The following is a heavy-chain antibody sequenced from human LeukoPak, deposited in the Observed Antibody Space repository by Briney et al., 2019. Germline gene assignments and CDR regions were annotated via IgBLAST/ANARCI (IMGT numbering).Heavy chain of an antibody. V-gene: IGHV4-39*01. J-gene: IGHJ4*02. CDR1: GVSISSSSYY. CDR3: ARHGYSSSWYPIDY. D-gene: IGHD6-13*01. Sequence: SETLSLTCTVSGVSISSSSYYWGWIRQPPGKGLEWIGSIYYSGSTYYSPSLKSRVAISVDTSKNQFSLNLSSVTAADTVVYYCARHGYSSSWYPIDYWGQGTLVTVSS. CDR2: IYYSGST.